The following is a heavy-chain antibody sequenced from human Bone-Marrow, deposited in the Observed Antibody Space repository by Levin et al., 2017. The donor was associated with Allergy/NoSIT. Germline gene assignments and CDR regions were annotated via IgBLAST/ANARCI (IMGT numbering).Heavy chain of an antibody. Sequence: SQTLSLTCTVSGASVSSGGYYWSWIRQHPGKGLEWIGYIYYSGSSYYNPSLKSRVAISVDTSKNHFSLTLNSVTAADTALYYCARGVGDYNLDYWGQGTLVTVSS. CDR2: IYYSGSS. V-gene: IGHV4-31*03. CDR3: ARGVGDYNLDY. D-gene: IGHD4-17*01. J-gene: IGHJ4*02. CDR1: GASVSSGGYY.